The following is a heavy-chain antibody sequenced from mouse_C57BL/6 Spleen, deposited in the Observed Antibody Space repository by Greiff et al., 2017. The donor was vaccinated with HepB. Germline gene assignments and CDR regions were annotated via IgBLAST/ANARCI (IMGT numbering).Heavy chain of an antibody. CDR2: ISYDGSN. CDR1: GYSITSGYY. D-gene: IGHD4-1*01. CDR3: AKLGPYYFDY. V-gene: IGHV3-6*01. Sequence: EVQLQESGPGLVKPSQSLSLTCSVTGYSITSGYYWNWIRQFPGNKLEWMGYISYDGSNNYNPSLKNRISITRDTSKNQFFLKLNSLTTEDTATYYCAKLGPYYFDYWGQGTTLTVSS. J-gene: IGHJ2*01.